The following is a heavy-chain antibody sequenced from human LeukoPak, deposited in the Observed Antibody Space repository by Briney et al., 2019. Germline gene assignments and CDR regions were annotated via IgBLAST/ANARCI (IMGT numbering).Heavy chain of an antibody. CDR1: GFILSSYG. V-gene: IGHV3-30*02. D-gene: IGHD3-22*01. J-gene: IGHJ4*02. CDR2: IRYDGSNK. CDR3: AKESESYDSSGSTFDY. Sequence: GGSLRLSCAASGFILSSYGMHWVRQAPGKGLEWVAFIRYDGSNKFYADSVKGRFTISRDSSKNTLYLQMNSLRPEDTAVYYCAKESESYDSSGSTFDYWGQGTLVTVSS.